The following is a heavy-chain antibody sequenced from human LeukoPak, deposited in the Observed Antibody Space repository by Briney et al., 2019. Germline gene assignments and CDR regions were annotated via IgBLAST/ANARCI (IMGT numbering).Heavy chain of an antibody. CDR3: ARERQNKDFWSGGDY. CDR1: GFTFSSYW. Sequence: GGSLRLSCAASGFTFSSYWMSWVRQAPGKGLEWVANIKQDGSEKYYVDSVKGRFTISRDNPKNSLYLQMNTLRPEDTAVYYCARERQNKDFWSGGDYWGQGTLVTVSS. V-gene: IGHV3-7*01. D-gene: IGHD3-3*01. J-gene: IGHJ4*02. CDR2: IKQDGSEK.